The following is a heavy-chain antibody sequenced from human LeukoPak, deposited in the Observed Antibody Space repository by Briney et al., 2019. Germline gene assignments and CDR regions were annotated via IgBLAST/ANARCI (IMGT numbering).Heavy chain of an antibody. D-gene: IGHD3-22*01. CDR3: ARDPYYDSSGYEQFDY. CDR1: GGTFSSYA. V-gene: IGHV1-69*05. CDR2: IIPIFGTA. Sequence: GASVKVSCKASGGTFSSYAISWVRQAPGQGLEWMGRIIPIFGTANYAQKFQGRVTINTDESKSTAYMELSSLRSEDTAVYYCARDPYYDSSGYEQFDYWGQGTLVTVSS. J-gene: IGHJ4*02.